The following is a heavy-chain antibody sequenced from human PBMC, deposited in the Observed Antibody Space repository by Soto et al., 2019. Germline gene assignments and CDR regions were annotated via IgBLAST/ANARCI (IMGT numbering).Heavy chain of an antibody. CDR2: ISSSSSYI. CDR3: AKYYDIDYYYMDV. V-gene: IGHV3-21*01. D-gene: IGHD3-9*01. Sequence: PGGSLRLSCAASVFTFSSYSMNWVRQAPGKGMEWVSSISSSSSYIYYADSVKGRFTISRDNAKNSLYLQMNSLRAEDTAVYYCAKYYDIDYYYMDVWGKGTTVTVSS. J-gene: IGHJ6*03. CDR1: VFTFSSYS.